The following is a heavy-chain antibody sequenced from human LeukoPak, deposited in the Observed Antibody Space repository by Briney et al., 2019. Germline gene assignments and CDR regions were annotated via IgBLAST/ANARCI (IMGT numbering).Heavy chain of an antibody. CDR3: AREAITGTRFDP. V-gene: IGHV4-59*01. CDR1: GGSINSYY. CDR2: IYYSGST. J-gene: IGHJ5*02. D-gene: IGHD1-20*01. Sequence: PSETLSLTCTVSGGSINSYYWSWIRQPPGKGLEWIGYIYYSGSTNYNPSLKSRVTISVDTSKNQFSLKLSSVTAADTAVYYCAREAITGTRFDPWGQGTLVTVSS.